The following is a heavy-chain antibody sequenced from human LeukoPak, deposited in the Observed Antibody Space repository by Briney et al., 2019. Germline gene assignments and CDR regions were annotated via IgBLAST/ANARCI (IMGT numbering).Heavy chain of an antibody. Sequence: SETLSLTCTVSGGSISSSSYYWGWIRQPPGKGLEWIGSIYYSGSTYYNPSLKSRVTISVDTSKNQFSLKLSSVTAADTVVYYCARLSGSYYSDRGYFDYWGQGTLVIVSS. V-gene: IGHV4-39*01. D-gene: IGHD1-26*01. CDR3: ARLSGSYYSDRGYFDY. CDR2: IYYSGST. CDR1: GGSISSSSYY. J-gene: IGHJ4*02.